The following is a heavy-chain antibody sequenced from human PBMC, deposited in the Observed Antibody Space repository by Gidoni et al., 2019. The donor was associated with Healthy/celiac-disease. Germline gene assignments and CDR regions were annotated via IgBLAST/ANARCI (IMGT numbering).Heavy chain of an antibody. Sequence: EVQLLESGGGLVQPGGSLRLSCAASGFTFSSYAMRWVRQAPGKGLEWVSAISGSGGSTYYADSVKGRFTISRDNSKNTLYLQMNSLRAEDTAVYYCAKGGISGYRCDYWGQGTLVTVSS. D-gene: IGHD3-22*01. J-gene: IGHJ4*02. CDR1: GFTFSSYA. CDR3: AKGGISGYRCDY. V-gene: IGHV3-23*01. CDR2: ISGSGGST.